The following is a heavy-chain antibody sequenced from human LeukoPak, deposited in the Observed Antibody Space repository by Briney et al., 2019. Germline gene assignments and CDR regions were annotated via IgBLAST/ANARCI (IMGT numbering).Heavy chain of an antibody. D-gene: IGHD4-17*01. Sequence: PSETLSLTCTVSGGSINSYYWGWIRQPPGKGLEWIGSIYHSGSTYYNPSLKSRVTISVDTSKNQFSLKLSSVTAADTAVYYCARDYTVTISPYYYYYGMDVWGQGTTVTVSS. J-gene: IGHJ6*02. CDR3: ARDYTVTISPYYYYYGMDV. CDR1: GGSINSYY. CDR2: IYHSGST. V-gene: IGHV4-38-2*02.